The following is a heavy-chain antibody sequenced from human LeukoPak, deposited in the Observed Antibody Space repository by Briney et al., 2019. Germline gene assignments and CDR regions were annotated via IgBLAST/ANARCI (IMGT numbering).Heavy chain of an antibody. CDR1: AFTFSSYA. CDR2: ISGSGGST. V-gene: IGHV3-23*01. Sequence: PGVSLRLSCAASAFTFSSYAMSWVRQAPGKGLEGGSAISGSGGSTYYAYSVKGRFTISTDNSKNTLYLQMNSLRAQDTAVYCCAKGPIRPSDNRGQGKPVTASP. J-gene: IGHJ4*02. D-gene: IGHD6-6*01. CDR3: AKGPIRPSDN.